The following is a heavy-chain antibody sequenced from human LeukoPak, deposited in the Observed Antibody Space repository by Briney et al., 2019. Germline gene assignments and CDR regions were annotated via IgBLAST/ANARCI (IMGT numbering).Heavy chain of an antibody. Sequence: GGSLRLSCAASGFTFSSYEMNWVRQAPGKGLEWVSYISSSGSTIYYADSVKGRFTISRDNAKNSLYLQMNSLRAEDTAVYYCARGKTTYYYYGMDVWGQGTTVNVSS. J-gene: IGHJ6*02. CDR3: ARGKTTYYYYGMDV. V-gene: IGHV3-48*03. CDR1: GFTFSSYE. D-gene: IGHD4-17*01. CDR2: ISSSGSTI.